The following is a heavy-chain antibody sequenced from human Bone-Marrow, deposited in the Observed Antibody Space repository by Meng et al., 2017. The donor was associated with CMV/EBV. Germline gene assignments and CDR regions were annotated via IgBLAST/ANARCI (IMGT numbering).Heavy chain of an antibody. CDR2: IIPILGIA. Sequence: SVKVSCKASGYTFTGYYMHWVRQAPGQGLEWMGRIIPILGIANYAQKFQGRVTITADKSTSTAYMELSSLRSEDTAVYYCAREAVVVPAYYYYGMDVWGQGTTVTVSS. J-gene: IGHJ6*02. CDR1: GYTFTGYY. CDR3: AREAVVVPAYYYYGMDV. D-gene: IGHD2-2*01. V-gene: IGHV1-69*04.